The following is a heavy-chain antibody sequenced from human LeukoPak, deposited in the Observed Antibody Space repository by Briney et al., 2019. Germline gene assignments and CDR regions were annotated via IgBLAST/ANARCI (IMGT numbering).Heavy chain of an antibody. CDR1: GFTFSYYG. CDR2: IRYDESKK. J-gene: IGHJ4*02. V-gene: IGHV3-30*02. CDR3: AKSHLPNAYSGTYYCDY. D-gene: IGHD1-26*01. Sequence: GGSLRLSCAASGFTFSYYGMHCVRQAPGKGLEWVAFIRYDESKKFYGDSVKGRFTISRDNSKNTLYLQMNSLRTEDTAVYYCAKSHLPNAYSGTYYCDYWGQGTLVTVSS.